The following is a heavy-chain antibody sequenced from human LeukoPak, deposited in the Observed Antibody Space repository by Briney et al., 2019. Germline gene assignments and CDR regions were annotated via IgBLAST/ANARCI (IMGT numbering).Heavy chain of an antibody. CDR1: GFTFSSYE. V-gene: IGHV3-48*03. D-gene: IGHD6-19*01. Sequence: PGGSLRLSCAASGFTFSSYEMNWVRQAPGKGLEWVSYISSSGSTIYYADSVKGRFTISRDNAKNSLYLQMNSLRAADTAVYYCAREDSSGWYDHIDYWSQGTLVTVSP. J-gene: IGHJ4*02. CDR2: ISSSGSTI. CDR3: AREDSSGWYDHIDY.